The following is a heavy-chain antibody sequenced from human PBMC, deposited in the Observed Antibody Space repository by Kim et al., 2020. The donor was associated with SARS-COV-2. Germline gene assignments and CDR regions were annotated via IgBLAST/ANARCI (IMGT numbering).Heavy chain of an antibody. CDR1: DGSINSGSYF. CDR2: VSYSGST. Sequence: SETLSLTCSVFDGSINSGSYFWGWIRQPPGKGLEWIGDVSYSGSTYSTPSLKSRLSLSVDRSKSQFSLNLSSVTAADTAVYFCARRLSGDTYDSWGQGTLVTVSS. CDR3: ARRLSGDTYDS. D-gene: IGHD5-12*01. V-gene: IGHV4-39*01. J-gene: IGHJ4*02.